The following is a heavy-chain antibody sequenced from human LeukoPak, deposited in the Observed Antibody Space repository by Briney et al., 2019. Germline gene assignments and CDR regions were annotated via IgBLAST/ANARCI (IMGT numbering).Heavy chain of an antibody. D-gene: IGHD2-15*01. CDR1: GFTFSSYW. J-gene: IGHJ6*03. CDR3: ARVGYLYYYYYMDV. Sequence: PGGSLRLSCAASGFTFSSYWMHWVRQAPGKGLVWVSRINSDGSSTSYADSVKGRFTISRDNAKNTLYLQMNSLRAEDTAVYYRARVGYLYYYYYMDVWGKGTTVTISS. CDR2: INSDGSST. V-gene: IGHV3-74*01.